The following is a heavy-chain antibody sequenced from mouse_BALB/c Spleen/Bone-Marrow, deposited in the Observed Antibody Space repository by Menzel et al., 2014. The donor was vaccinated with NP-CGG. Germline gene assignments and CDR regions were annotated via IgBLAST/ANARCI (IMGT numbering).Heavy chain of an antibody. CDR2: ISSGGSYT. J-gene: IGHJ3*01. D-gene: IGHD1-1*01. V-gene: IGHV5-9-4*01. CDR1: GFTFSTYA. CDR3: ARDGYGSSD. Sequence: DVKLVESGGVLVKPGGSLKLSCAASGFTFSTYAMSWVRQSPEKRLEWVAEISSGGSYTYYPDTVTGRFTNSRDNAKNTLYLEMSSLRAEDTAMYYCARDGYGSSDWGQGTLVTVSA.